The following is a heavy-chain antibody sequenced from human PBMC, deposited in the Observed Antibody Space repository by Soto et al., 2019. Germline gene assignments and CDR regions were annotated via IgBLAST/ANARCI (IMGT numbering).Heavy chain of an antibody. CDR3: ARGLRQWMQFRQHDAFDI. CDR1: GGSFSGYY. J-gene: IGHJ3*02. V-gene: IGHV4-34*01. D-gene: IGHD5-18*01. CDR2: INHSGST. Sequence: QVQLQQWGAGLLKPSETLSLTCAVYGGSFSGYYWSWIRQPPGKGLEWIGEINHSGSTNYNPSLKSRVTISVDTTKNQSSLKLCSVNAADTAVYCCARGLRQWMQFRQHDAFDIWGQGTMVTVSS.